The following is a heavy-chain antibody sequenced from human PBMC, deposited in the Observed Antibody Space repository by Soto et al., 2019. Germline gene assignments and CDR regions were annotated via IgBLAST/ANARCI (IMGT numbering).Heavy chain of an antibody. V-gene: IGHV4-59*01. CDR2: NYHSGTT. D-gene: IGHD5-12*01. CDR3: VREAYIGYGHAIDH. Sequence: LSLTCAVSGVTIITYYWSWIRQPPGKGLEWIGYNYHSGTTNYNPSPKSRVTISVDTSKNQFSLRLTSVTAADTAIYYCVREAYIGYGHAIDHWGQGSMVTVSS. CDR1: GVTIITYY. J-gene: IGHJ4*02.